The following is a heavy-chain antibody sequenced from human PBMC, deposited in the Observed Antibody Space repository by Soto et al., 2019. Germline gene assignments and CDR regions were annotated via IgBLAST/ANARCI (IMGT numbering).Heavy chain of an antibody. CDR1: GYTFTDYY. V-gene: IGHV1-2*02. Sequence: VASVKVSCKASGYTFTDYYIHWVRQAPGQGIEWMGWINPNSGATNYAQKFQGRVTMTRDTSISTAYMELSRLRSDDTAVYYCARDLVPAAISFYGMDVLGQGTTVTVSS. D-gene: IGHD2-2*01. CDR2: INPNSGAT. J-gene: IGHJ6*02. CDR3: ARDLVPAAISFYGMDV.